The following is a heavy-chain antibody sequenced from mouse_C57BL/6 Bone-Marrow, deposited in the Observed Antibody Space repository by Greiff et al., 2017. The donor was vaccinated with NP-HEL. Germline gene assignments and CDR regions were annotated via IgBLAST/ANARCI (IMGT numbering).Heavy chain of an antibody. J-gene: IGHJ2*01. CDR2: IYPRSGNT. D-gene: IGHD1-1*01. CDR1: GYTFTSYG. Sequence: QVQLQQSGAELARPGASVKLSCKASGYTFTSYGISWVKQRTGQGLEWIGEIYPRSGNTYYNEKVKGKATLTADKSSSTAYMELRSRTSEDSAVYCCARSGAITTVRDYWGQGTTLTVSS. V-gene: IGHV1-81*01. CDR3: ARSGAITTVRDY.